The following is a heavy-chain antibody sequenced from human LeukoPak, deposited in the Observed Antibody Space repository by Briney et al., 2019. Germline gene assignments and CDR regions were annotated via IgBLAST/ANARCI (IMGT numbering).Heavy chain of an antibody. J-gene: IGHJ6*03. CDR1: GYTFTGYY. Sequence: ASVKVSCKASGYTFTGYYMHWVRQAPGQGLEWMGWINPNSGGTKYEQKFQGRVTMTSDTSISTAYMDLRRLRSDDTALYYCARDRWNDSHYYYYTDVWGKGTTFTVSS. V-gene: IGHV1-2*02. CDR3: ARDRWNDSHYYYYTDV. D-gene: IGHD1-1*01. CDR2: INPNSGGT.